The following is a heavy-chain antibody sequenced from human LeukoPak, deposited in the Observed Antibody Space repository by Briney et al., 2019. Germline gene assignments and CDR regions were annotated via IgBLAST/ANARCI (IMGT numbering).Heavy chain of an antibody. CDR1: GFTFNSYT. V-gene: IGHV3-48*01. CDR3: TRDLLDYDLSTGLHHYYMDV. CDR2: ISSGSDTI. Sequence: GGSLRLSCAASGFTFNSYTMNWVRQAPGQGLEWVSFISSGSDTIYYADSVKGRFTISRDNAKNSLSLQMNTLRVEDTAVYYCTRDLLDYDLSTGLHHYYMDVWGQGTTVTVSS. J-gene: IGHJ6*02. D-gene: IGHD3-9*01.